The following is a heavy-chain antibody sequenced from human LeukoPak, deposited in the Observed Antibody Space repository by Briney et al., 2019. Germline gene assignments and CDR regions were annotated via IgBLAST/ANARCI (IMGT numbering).Heavy chain of an antibody. CDR1: GFTFSSYW. CDR3: ARDRGLYYYDSTRRAFDI. D-gene: IGHD3-22*01. V-gene: IGHV3-74*01. CDR2: INSDGSST. J-gene: IGHJ3*02. Sequence: PGGSLRLSCAASGFTFSSYWMHWVRQAPGKGLVWVSRINSDGSSTSYADSVKGRFTISRDNAKNTLYLQMNSLRAEDTAVYYCARDRGLYYYDSTRRAFDIWGQGTMVTVSS.